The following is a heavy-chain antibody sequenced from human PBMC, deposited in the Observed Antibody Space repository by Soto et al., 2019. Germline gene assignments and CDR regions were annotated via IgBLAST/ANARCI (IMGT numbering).Heavy chain of an antibody. J-gene: IGHJ5*02. CDR1: GFTFSSYE. Sequence: GGSLRLSCAASGFTFSSYEMNWVRQAPGKGLEWVSYISSSGATIYYTDSVRGRFTVSRDNAKNSLYLQMNSLRAEDTAVYYCARDVLGASNYNHWGQGTLVTVSS. CDR3: ARDVLGASNYNH. V-gene: IGHV3-48*03. CDR2: ISSSGATI. D-gene: IGHD4-4*01.